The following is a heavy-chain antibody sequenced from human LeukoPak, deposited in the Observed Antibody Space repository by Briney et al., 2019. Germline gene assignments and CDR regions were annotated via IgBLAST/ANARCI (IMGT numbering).Heavy chain of an antibody. CDR1: GFTFSDYY. CDR2: ISSSSSYT. CDR3: AREGVGATGAYYFDY. Sequence: GGSLRLSCAASGFTFSDYYMSWIRQAPGKGLEWVSYISSSSSYTNYADSVKGRFTISRDNAKNSLYLQMNSLRAGDTAVYYCAREGVGATGAYYFDYWGQGTLVTVSS. V-gene: IGHV3-11*05. J-gene: IGHJ4*02. D-gene: IGHD1-26*01.